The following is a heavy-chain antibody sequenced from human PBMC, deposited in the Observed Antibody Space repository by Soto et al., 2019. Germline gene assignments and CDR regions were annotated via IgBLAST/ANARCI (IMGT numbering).Heavy chain of an antibody. CDR1: GGSISSCFYY. V-gene: IGHV4-31*03. J-gene: IGHJ4*02. CDR2: IFYSGTT. D-gene: IGHD2-2*01. Sequence: TLSLTCTVSGGSISSCFYYWSWIRQHPGKGLEWIGYIFYSGTTYYNPSLKSRVTISVDTSKNQFSLKLSSVTAADTAVCYCARGLVVRFDYWGQGTLVTVSS. CDR3: ARGLVVRFDY.